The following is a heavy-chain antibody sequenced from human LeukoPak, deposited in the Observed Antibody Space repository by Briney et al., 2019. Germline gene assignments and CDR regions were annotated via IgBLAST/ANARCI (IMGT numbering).Heavy chain of an antibody. CDR3: ARDRLGYSGYGHYFDY. J-gene: IGHJ4*02. CDR1: GGSISSYY. Sequence: PSETLSLTCTVSGGSISSYYWSWIRQPPGKGLEWIGYIYYSGSTNYNPSLKSRVTISVDTSKNQFPLKLSSVTAADTAVYYCARDRLGYSGYGHYFDYWGQGTLVTVSS. CDR2: IYYSGST. V-gene: IGHV4-59*01. D-gene: IGHD5-12*01.